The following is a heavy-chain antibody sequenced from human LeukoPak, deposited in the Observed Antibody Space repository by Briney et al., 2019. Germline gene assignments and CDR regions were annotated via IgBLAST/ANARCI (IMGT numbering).Heavy chain of an antibody. D-gene: IGHD3-22*01. Sequence: SETLSLTCSVSGGSISSYYWSWIRQPAGKGLEWIGNIYYSGNTNYNPSLKSRVTISVDTSMNQFSLKLRSVTAADTAVYYCARGRVYYDSSGLGHWGQGTLVTVSS. CDR2: IYYSGNT. V-gene: IGHV4-59*08. J-gene: IGHJ4*02. CDR3: ARGRVYYDSSGLGH. CDR1: GGSISSYY.